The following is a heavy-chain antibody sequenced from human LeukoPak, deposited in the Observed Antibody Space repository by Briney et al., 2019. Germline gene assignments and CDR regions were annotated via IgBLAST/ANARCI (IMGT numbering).Heavy chain of an antibody. CDR3: AHLVVGTTIGGLFDY. CDR2: IYHDGAA. V-gene: IGHV4-59*04. Sequence: SETLSLTCTVSGGSISSYYWNWIRQSPGKGLEWLGYIYHDGAAYSNPSLKSRVTISLDGAKNQFSLTLTSVTAADTAVYYCAHLVVGTTIGGLFDYWGQGTLVTVSS. J-gene: IGHJ4*02. CDR1: GGSISSYY. D-gene: IGHD1-26*01.